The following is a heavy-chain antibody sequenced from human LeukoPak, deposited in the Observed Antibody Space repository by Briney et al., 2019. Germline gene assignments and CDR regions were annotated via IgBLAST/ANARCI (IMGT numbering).Heavy chain of an antibody. Sequence: PSETLSLTCTVSGYSISSGYHWGWIRQPPGKGLEWIGSLYHTGSTYYNRPLKSRVTISVDTSKNQFSLKLSSVTAADTPVYYCARVSGYCSSTSCLPFDYWGQGTLVTVSS. CDR3: ARVSGYCSSTSCLPFDY. V-gene: IGHV4-38-2*02. D-gene: IGHD2-2*03. CDR2: LYHTGST. J-gene: IGHJ4*02. CDR1: GYSISSGYH.